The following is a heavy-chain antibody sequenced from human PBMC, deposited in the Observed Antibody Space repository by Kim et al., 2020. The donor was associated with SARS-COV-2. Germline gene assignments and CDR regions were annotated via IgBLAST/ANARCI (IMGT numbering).Heavy chain of an antibody. J-gene: IGHJ6*01. V-gene: IGHV3-23*01. CDR3: STSLLSGTEYCVYY. CDR1: GFTFSNYA. D-gene: IGHD2-21*01. Sequence: GGSLRLSCAASGFTFSNYAMTWIRQAPGKGLEWVSFVSSDGTTYYADYVMSRCSISRDNSKNTLYLQVKSLRADDTAVYFYSTSLLSGTEYCVYY. CDR2: FVSSDGTT.